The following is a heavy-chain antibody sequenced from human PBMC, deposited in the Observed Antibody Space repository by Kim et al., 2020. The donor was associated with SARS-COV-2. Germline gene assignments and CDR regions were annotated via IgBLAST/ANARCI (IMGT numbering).Heavy chain of an antibody. J-gene: IGHJ4*02. CDR3: ARDQSGWYLGPYYFDY. D-gene: IGHD6-19*01. CDR2: ISYDGSNK. CDR1: GFTFSSYA. Sequence: GGSLRLSCAASGFTFSSYAMNWVRQAPGKGLEWVAVISYDGSNKYYADSVKGRFTISRDNSKNTLYLQMNSLRAEDTAVYYCARDQSGWYLGPYYFDYWGQGTLVTVSS. V-gene: IGHV3-30-3*01.